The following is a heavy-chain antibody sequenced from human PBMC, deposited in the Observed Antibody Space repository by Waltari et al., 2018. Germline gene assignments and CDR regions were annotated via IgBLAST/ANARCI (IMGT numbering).Heavy chain of an antibody. J-gene: IGHJ5*01. CDR2: IKGRSDGGTA. D-gene: IGHD3-3*01. Sequence: EVQLVESGGGLVKPGGSLRLSCVASGFTFKNDWMSWVRQAPGKGLEWIGRIKGRSDGGTADYAAPVKGRFTILRDDSKNTLFLQMNSLKIEDTALYYCATVEPPRSGHYSGWFDSWGQGALVTVSS. V-gene: IGHV3-15*01. CDR3: ATVEPPRSGHYSGWFDS. CDR1: GFTFKNDW.